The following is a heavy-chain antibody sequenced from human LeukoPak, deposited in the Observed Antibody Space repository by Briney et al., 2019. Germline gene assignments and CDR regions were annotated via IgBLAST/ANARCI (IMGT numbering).Heavy chain of an antibody. V-gene: IGHV3-21*01. Sequence: GGSLRLSCAASGFTFSNYNMNWVRQAPGKGLEWVSSISSSSTYIYYADSVKGRFTISRDNSKNTLYLQMNSLRAEDTAVYYCARRMAANAFDIWGQGTMVTVSS. CDR3: ARRMAANAFDI. CDR2: ISSSSTYI. J-gene: IGHJ3*02. D-gene: IGHD5-24*01. CDR1: GFTFSNYN.